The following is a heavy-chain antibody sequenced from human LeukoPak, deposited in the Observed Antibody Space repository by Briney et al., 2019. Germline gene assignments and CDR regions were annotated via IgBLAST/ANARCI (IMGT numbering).Heavy chain of an antibody. J-gene: IGHJ4*02. V-gene: IGHV1-24*01. CDR1: GYTLTEFA. Sequence: ASVKVSCKVSGYTLTEFAMHWVRQAPGKGLEWMGGFDPEDGETIYAQKFQGRVTMTEDTSTDTAYMELSSLRSEDTAVYYCATDFHIAPRPALDYWGQGTLVTVSS. CDR2: FDPEDGET. CDR3: ATDFHIAPRPALDY. D-gene: IGHD6-6*01.